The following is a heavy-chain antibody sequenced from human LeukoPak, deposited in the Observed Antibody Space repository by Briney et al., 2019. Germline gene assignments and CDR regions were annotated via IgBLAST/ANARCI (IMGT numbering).Heavy chain of an antibody. D-gene: IGHD3-10*01. CDR2: MYYTGPT. Sequence: PSETLSLTCSVFDDSFSRSTYYWAWLRQPPGKGLEWIATMYYTGPTYYNPSLESRLGISIGTSKNLFSLKLRSVTAADTATYYCARVPGVYTNYFDYWGPGALVTVSS. CDR1: DDSFSRSTYY. CDR3: ARVPGVYTNYFDY. J-gene: IGHJ4*02. V-gene: IGHV4-39*02.